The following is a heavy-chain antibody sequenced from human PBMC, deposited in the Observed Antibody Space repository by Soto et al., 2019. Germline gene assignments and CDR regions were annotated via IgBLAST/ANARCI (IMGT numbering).Heavy chain of an antibody. CDR1: GGSFSGYY. CDR2: INHSGST. Sequence: SETLSLTCTVYGGSFSGYYWSWIRQPPGKGLEWIGEINHSGSTNYNPSLKSRVTISVDTSKNQFSLKLSSVTAADTAVYYCATLGYCSSTSCYKGLDPWGQGTLVTVSS. J-gene: IGHJ5*02. CDR3: ATLGYCSSTSCYKGLDP. D-gene: IGHD2-2*02. V-gene: IGHV4-34*01.